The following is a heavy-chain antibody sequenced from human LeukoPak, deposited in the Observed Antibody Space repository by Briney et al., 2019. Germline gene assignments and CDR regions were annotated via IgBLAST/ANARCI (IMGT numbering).Heavy chain of an antibody. V-gene: IGHV4-38-2*02. CDR2: IYHSGST. J-gene: IGHJ4*02. Sequence: SETLSLTCTVSGYSISSGYYWGWIRQPPGKGLEWIGSIYHSGSTYYNPSLKSRVTISVDTSKNQFSLKLSSVTAADTAVYYCASEQQLVPFDYWGQGTLVTVSS. CDR1: GYSISSGYY. D-gene: IGHD6-13*01. CDR3: ASEQQLVPFDY.